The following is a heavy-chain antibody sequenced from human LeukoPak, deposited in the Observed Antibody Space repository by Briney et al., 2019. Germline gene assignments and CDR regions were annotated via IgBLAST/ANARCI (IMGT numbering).Heavy chain of an antibody. D-gene: IGHD6-19*01. V-gene: IGHV3-7*01. CDR2: IRGDASRL. CDR1: GFSIGPFW. J-gene: IGHJ3*02. Sequence: GGSLRLSCVASGFSIGPFWLTWVRQAPGKGLEWVANIRGDASRLYYVDSVKGRFTISRDNAKNSLYLQMSNLRAEDTSVYYCARDRNYCSSDRCYDVFDIWGQGTMVTVSS. CDR3: ARDRNYCSSDRCYDVFDI.